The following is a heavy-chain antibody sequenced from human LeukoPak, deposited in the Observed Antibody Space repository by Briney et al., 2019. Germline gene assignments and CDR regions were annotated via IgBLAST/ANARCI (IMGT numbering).Heavy chain of an antibody. J-gene: IGHJ4*02. CDR1: GYSFTSYW. CDR2: IYPGDSDT. Sequence: GESLQISCKGSGYSFTSYWIGWVRQMPGKGLEWMGIIYPGDSDTRYSPSFQGQVTISADKSISTAYLQWSSLKASDTAMYYCARLGCSSTSCYGPLDYWGQGTLVTVSS. CDR3: ARLGCSSTSCYGPLDY. V-gene: IGHV5-51*01. D-gene: IGHD2-2*01.